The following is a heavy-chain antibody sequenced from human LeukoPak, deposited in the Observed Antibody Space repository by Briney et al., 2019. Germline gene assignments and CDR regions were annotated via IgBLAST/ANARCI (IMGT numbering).Heavy chain of an antibody. J-gene: IGHJ4*02. D-gene: IGHD3-22*01. CDR1: GFTFSSYG. CDR2: ISYDGSNK. Sequence: GGSLTLSCAASGFTFSSYGMHWVRQAPGKGLEWVAFISYDGSNKYYADSVKGRFTISRDNAKNSLYLQMNSLRAEDTALYYCAKSSDYDSSGSLFDYWGQGTLVTVSS. V-gene: IGHV3-30*18. CDR3: AKSSDYDSSGSLFDY.